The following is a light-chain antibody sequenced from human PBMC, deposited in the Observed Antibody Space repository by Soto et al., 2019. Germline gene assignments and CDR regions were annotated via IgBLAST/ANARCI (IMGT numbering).Light chain of an antibody. CDR1: QSITSW. J-gene: IGKJ1*01. CDR3: QQYNYFWA. Sequence: DIRMTHPPSPLSQSIGDRATILFRASQSITSWLAWYQQKPGKAPKLLIYDASNLESGVSSRFSGGGSRTEFSLTISSLQADDFATYYCQQYNYFWAFGQGTKVDIK. CDR2: DAS. V-gene: IGKV1-5*02.